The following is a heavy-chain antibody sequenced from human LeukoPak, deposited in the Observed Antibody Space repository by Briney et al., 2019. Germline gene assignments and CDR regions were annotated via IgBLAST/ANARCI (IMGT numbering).Heavy chain of an antibody. Sequence: SETLSLTCTVSGGSISGYYWNWIRQPPGKGLEWIGYIYYSGSTNYNPSLKSRVTISVDTSKNQFSLKLSSVTAADTAVYYCARLAYGDYVGAFDIWGQGTMVTVSS. D-gene: IGHD4-17*01. CDR1: GGSISGYY. CDR2: IYYSGST. J-gene: IGHJ3*02. V-gene: IGHV4-59*08. CDR3: ARLAYGDYVGAFDI.